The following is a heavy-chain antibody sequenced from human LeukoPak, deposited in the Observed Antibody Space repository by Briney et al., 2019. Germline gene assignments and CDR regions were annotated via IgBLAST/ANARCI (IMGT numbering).Heavy chain of an antibody. V-gene: IGHV3-15*07. D-gene: IGHD7-27*01. J-gene: IGHJ4*02. CDR3: TTNPGTWGDF. Sequence: GGSLRLSCAASGLTFSNAWINWVRQAPRKGLEWVAHIKSETNGGTADYAAAVEGRFTISRDDSKNTLYLQMNSRKIEDTAVYFCTTNPGTWGDFWGQGSLVTVSS. CDR2: IKSETNGGTA. CDR1: GLTFSNAW.